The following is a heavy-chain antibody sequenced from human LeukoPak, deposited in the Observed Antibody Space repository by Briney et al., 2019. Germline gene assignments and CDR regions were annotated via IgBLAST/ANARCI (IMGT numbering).Heavy chain of an antibody. CDR3: ARVRVVTATAGYYYFDY. Sequence: KPSETLSLTCTVSGGSISSYYWSWLRQPPGKGLEWIGYIYYSGSTNYNPSLKGRVTISVGTSKNQFSLKLSSVTAADTAVYYCARVRVVTATAGYYYFDYWGQGTLVTVSS. CDR2: IYYSGST. V-gene: IGHV4-59*08. D-gene: IGHD2-21*02. CDR1: GGSISSYY. J-gene: IGHJ4*02.